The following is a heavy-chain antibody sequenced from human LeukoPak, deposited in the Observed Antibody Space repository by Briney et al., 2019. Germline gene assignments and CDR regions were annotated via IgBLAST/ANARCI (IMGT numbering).Heavy chain of an antibody. CDR3: AAAYSSGWYGTLDY. CDR1: GFTFTSSA. V-gene: IGHV1-58*02. Sequence: GTSVKVSCKASGFTFTSSAMQWVRQARGQRLEWIGWIVVGSGNTNYAQKFQERVTITRDMSTSTAYMELSSLRSEDTAVYYCAAAYSSGWYGTLDYWGQGTQVTVSS. D-gene: IGHD6-19*01. J-gene: IGHJ4*02. CDR2: IVVGSGNT.